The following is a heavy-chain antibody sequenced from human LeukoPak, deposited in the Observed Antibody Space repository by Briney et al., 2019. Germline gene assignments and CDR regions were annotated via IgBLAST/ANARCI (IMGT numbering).Heavy chain of an antibody. CDR1: GFTFSSYS. V-gene: IGHV3-48*02. Sequence: QPGGSLRLSCAASGFTFSSYSMNWVRQAPGKGLEWVAYIRTSSGGIYYADSVKGRFTISTDTAKNSLYLEMNNLRDGDTAVYYCARDDSWAFDYWGQGTLVTVSS. CDR3: ARDDSWAFDY. J-gene: IGHJ4*02. D-gene: IGHD2-21*02. CDR2: IRTSSGGI.